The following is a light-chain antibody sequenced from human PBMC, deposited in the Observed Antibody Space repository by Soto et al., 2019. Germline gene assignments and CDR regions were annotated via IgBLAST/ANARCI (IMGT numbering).Light chain of an antibody. CDR1: QSVSSNY. V-gene: IGKV3-20*01. J-gene: IGKJ4*01. CDR3: QQYATSPLT. Sequence: EIVLTQSPGTLSLSPGERAALSCRASQSVSSNYLAWYQQKPGQAPRLLIYGASSRATGIPDRFSGSGSGTDFTLTISRLESEDFAVYYCQQYATSPLTFGGGTKVEI. CDR2: GAS.